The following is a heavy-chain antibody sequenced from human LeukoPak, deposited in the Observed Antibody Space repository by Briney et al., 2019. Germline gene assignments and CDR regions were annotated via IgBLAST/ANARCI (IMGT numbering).Heavy chain of an antibody. J-gene: IGHJ4*02. Sequence: ASVKVSCKASGGTFSSYAISWVRQAPGQGLEWMGGIIPIFGTANYAQKFQGRVTITADESTSTAYMELSSLRSEDTAVYYCAREIADCSGGSCHSSSFDYWGQGTLVTVSP. CDR1: GGTFSSYA. V-gene: IGHV1-69*13. CDR3: AREIADCSGGSCHSSSFDY. D-gene: IGHD2-15*01. CDR2: IIPIFGTA.